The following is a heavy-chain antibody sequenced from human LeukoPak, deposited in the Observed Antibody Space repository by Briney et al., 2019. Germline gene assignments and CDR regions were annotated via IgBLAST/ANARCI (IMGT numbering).Heavy chain of an antibody. V-gene: IGHV3-23*01. CDR1: GFTFTTYA. Sequence: GGSLRLSCAASGFTFTTYAMSWVRQAPGKGLEWVSAISGSGGSTYYADSVKGRFTISRDNSKNTLYLQMNSLRAEDTAVYYCAREDCSSTSCYFDYWGQGTLVTVSS. J-gene: IGHJ4*02. D-gene: IGHD2-2*01. CDR2: ISGSGGST. CDR3: AREDCSSTSCYFDY.